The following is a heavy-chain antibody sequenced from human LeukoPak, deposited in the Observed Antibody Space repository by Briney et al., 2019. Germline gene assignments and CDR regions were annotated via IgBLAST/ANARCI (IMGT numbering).Heavy chain of an antibody. D-gene: IGHD5-12*01. Sequence: GRSLRLSCAASGFTFSSYGMHWVRQAPGKGLEWVAVIWYDGSNKYYADSVKGRLTISRDNSKNTLYLQMNSLRAEDTAVYYCARAWLRGYYFDYWGQGTLVTVSS. J-gene: IGHJ4*02. CDR2: IWYDGSNK. CDR3: ARAWLRGYYFDY. CDR1: GFTFSSYG. V-gene: IGHV3-33*01.